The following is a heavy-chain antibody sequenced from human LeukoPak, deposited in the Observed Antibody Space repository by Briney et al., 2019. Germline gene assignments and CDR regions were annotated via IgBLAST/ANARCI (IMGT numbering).Heavy chain of an antibody. CDR2: MNPNSGNT. V-gene: IGHV1-8*02. D-gene: IGHD1-26*01. J-gene: IGHJ4*02. Sequence: ASVKVSCKASGYTFTSYDINWVRQATGQGLEWMGWMNPNSGNTGYAQKFQGRVTMTRNTSITTAYMELSRLRSEDTAVYYCARGVGATGAIDYWGQGTLVTVSS. CDR3: ARGVGATGAIDY. CDR1: GYTFTSYD.